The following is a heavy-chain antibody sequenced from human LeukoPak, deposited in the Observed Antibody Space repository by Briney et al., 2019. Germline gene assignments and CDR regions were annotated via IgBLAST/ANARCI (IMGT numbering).Heavy chain of an antibody. D-gene: IGHD6-13*01. CDR1: GGSISSYY. CDR3: ARVTAAAGTRYFDL. CDR2: IYYSGST. Sequence: SETLSLTCTVSGGSISSYYWSWIRQPPGKGLEWIGYIYYSGSTNYNPSLKSRVTISVDTSKKQFSLKLSSVTAADTAVYYCARVTAAAGTRYFDLWGRGTLVSVSS. V-gene: IGHV4-59*01. J-gene: IGHJ2*01.